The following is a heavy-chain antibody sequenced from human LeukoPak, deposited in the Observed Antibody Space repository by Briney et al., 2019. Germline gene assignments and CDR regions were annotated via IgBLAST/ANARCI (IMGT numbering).Heavy chain of an antibody. V-gene: IGHV3-23*01. CDR3: AKEIYYDSTGPQY. D-gene: IGHD3-22*01. CDR2: ISGSGGST. J-gene: IGHJ4*02. CDR1: GFTFSRYG. Sequence: GGTLRLSCAASGFTFSRYGMSWVRQAPGKGLEWVSAISGSGGSTYYADSVKGRFTISRDNSKNTLYLQMNSLRAEDTAVYHCAKEIYYDSTGPQYWGQGTLVTVSS.